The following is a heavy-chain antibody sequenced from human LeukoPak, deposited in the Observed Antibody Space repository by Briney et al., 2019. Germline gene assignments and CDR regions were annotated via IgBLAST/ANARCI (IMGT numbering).Heavy chain of an antibody. CDR1: GYTFTGYY. Sequence: ASVKVSCKASGYTFTGYYMHWVRQAPGQGLEWMGWINPNSGGTNYAQKFQGRVTMTRDTSISTAYMELSRLRSDDTAVYYCAKSRRATTVVTFHYWYLDLWGRGTLVTVSS. CDR2: INPNSGGT. V-gene: IGHV1-2*02. J-gene: IGHJ2*01. D-gene: IGHD4-23*01. CDR3: AKSRRATTVVTFHYWYLDL.